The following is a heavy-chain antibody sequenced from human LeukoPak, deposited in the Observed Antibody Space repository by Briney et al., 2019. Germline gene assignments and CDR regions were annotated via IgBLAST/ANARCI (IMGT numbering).Heavy chain of an antibody. CDR3: ARGESSGWYSSHLDY. J-gene: IGHJ4*02. D-gene: IGHD6-19*01. V-gene: IGHV4-59*01. CDR1: GGANSGYY. CDR2: MYYSGNT. Sequence: KSSETLSLTCTVSGGANSGYYWSWIRQPPGKGLEWIGHMYYSGNTNYNPSLKSRVTISVDTSRNQFSLKLSSVTAADTAVYYCARGESSGWYSSHLDYWGQGTLVTVSS.